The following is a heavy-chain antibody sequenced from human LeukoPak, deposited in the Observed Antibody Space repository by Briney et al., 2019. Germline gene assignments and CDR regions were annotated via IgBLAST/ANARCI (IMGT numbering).Heavy chain of an antibody. CDR1: GFTVRSNY. CDR3: AKDRRIVGASYYFDY. V-gene: IGHV3-53*05. CDR2: IYSGGST. D-gene: IGHD1-26*01. Sequence: PGSSLRLSCAASGFTVRSNYMNWVRQAPGRGLEWVSVIYSGGSTYYADSVKGRFTISRDNSKNTLYLQMNSLRAEDTAVYYCAKDRRIVGASYYFDYWGQGTLVTVSS. J-gene: IGHJ4*02.